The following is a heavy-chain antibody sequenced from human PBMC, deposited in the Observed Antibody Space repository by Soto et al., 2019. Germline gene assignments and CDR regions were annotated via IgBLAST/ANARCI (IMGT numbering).Heavy chain of an antibody. CDR2: INPNSGNT. Sequence: QVQLVQSGAEVKKPGASVKVSCKASGYTFTNYDIHWVRQATGQGLEWMGWINPNSGNTGYAEKFQGRVTMTRNTSISTDYMELSSLRSEDTAVYYCARGDGRSYDAFDIWGQGTMVTVSS. D-gene: IGHD1-26*01. J-gene: IGHJ3*02. CDR3: ARGDGRSYDAFDI. V-gene: IGHV1-8*01. CDR1: GYTFTNYD.